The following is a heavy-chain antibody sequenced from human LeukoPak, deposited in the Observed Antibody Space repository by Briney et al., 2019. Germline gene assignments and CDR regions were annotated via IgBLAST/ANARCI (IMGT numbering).Heavy chain of an antibody. CDR3: AKEGRWLDS. V-gene: IGHV3-30*19. J-gene: IGHJ4*02. CDR2: ILYDGSHE. D-gene: IGHD4-23*01. CDR1: GFTFSNYG. Sequence: GGSLRLSCAASGFTFSNYGMHWVRQAPGKGLEWVANILYDGSHEFYADSVKGRFTISRDNSKNTLYLQINSLRTEDTAVYFCAKEGRWLDSWGQGTLVTVSS.